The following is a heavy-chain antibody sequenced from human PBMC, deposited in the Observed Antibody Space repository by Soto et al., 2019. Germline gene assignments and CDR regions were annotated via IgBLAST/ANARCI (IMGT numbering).Heavy chain of an antibody. Sequence: GGSLRLSCAASVFTFSSYAMSWVRQAPGKGLEWVSAISGSGGSTYYADSVKGRFTISRDNSKNTLYLQMNSLRAEDTAVYYCAKSGASGSTSCHDYWGQGTLATVSS. J-gene: IGHJ4*02. CDR1: VFTFSSYA. V-gene: IGHV3-23*01. CDR2: ISGSGGST. D-gene: IGHD2-2*01. CDR3: AKSGASGSTSCHDY.